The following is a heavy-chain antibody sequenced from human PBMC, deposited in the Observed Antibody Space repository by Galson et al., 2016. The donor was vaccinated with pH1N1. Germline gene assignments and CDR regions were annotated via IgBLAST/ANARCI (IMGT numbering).Heavy chain of an antibody. D-gene: IGHD6-13*01. CDR1: GGTFSSYG. V-gene: IGHV1-69*10. CDR2: IIPIVGMA. J-gene: IGHJ1*01. CDR3: VTWYRRSWYHQYFQH. Sequence: SVKVSCKASGGTFSSYGISWVRQAPGQGLEWMGWIIPIVGMANYAQKFQGRVTMTADISTTTAYMELSSLRSEDTAVYYCVTWYRRSWYHQYFQHWGQGSLVTVSS.